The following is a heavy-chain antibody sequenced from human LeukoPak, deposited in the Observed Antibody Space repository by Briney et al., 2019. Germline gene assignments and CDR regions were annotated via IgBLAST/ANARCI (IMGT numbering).Heavy chain of an antibody. V-gene: IGHV3-30*02. J-gene: IGHJ5*02. CDR1: GFTFSSYG. CDR3: AKDPDAYNS. CDR2: IRYDGNNK. Sequence: GGSLRLSCAASGFTFSSYGMHWVRQAPGKGLEWVAFIRYDGNNKYYADSVKGRFTISRDNSKNTLYLQMNSLRVEDTAVYYCAKDPDAYNSWGQGTLLTVSS. D-gene: IGHD5-24*01.